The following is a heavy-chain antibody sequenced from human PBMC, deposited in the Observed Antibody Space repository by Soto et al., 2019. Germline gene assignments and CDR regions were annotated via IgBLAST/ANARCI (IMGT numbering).Heavy chain of an antibody. Sequence: ESGGGVVQPGRSLRLSCAASGFTFSSYGMHWVRQAPGKGLEWVAVISYDGSNKYYADSVKGRFTISRDNSKNTLYLQMNSLRAEDTAVYYCANERVVVTATPDFDYWGQGTLVTVSS. V-gene: IGHV3-30*18. J-gene: IGHJ4*02. CDR3: ANERVVVTATPDFDY. D-gene: IGHD2-21*02. CDR2: ISYDGSNK. CDR1: GFTFSSYG.